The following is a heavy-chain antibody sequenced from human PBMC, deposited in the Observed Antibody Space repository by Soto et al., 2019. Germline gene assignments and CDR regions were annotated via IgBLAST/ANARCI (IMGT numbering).Heavy chain of an antibody. Sequence: AGGSLRLSCAASGFTFSSYGMHWVRQAPGKGLEWVAVISYDGSNKYYADSVKGRFTISRDNSKNTLYLQMNSLRAEDTAVYYCAKDLFLRLAPTDYWGQGTLVTVSS. CDR1: GFTFSSYG. D-gene: IGHD2-21*01. CDR2: ISYDGSNK. V-gene: IGHV3-30*18. CDR3: AKDLFLRLAPTDY. J-gene: IGHJ4*02.